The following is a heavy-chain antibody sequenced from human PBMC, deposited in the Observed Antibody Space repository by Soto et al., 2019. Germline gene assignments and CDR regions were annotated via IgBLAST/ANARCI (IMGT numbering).Heavy chain of an antibody. V-gene: IGHV4-30-4*02. CDR3: AREVGSELYSNLRGFDY. Sequence: SDTLSLTCTVSGGSISSGDYYWSWIRQPPGKGLEWIGYIYYSGSTYYNPSLKSRVTISVDTSKNQFSLKLSSVTAADTAVYYCAREVGSELYSNLRGFDYWGQGTLVNVSS. CDR1: GGSISSGDYY. CDR2: IYYSGST. J-gene: IGHJ4*02. D-gene: IGHD4-4*01.